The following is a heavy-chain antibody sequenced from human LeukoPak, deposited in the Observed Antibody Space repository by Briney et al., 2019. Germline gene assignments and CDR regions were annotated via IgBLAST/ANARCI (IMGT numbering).Heavy chain of an antibody. CDR2: INPNSGGT. Sequence: ASVKVSCKASGYTFTSYDINWVRQATGQGLEWMGWINPNSGGTNYAQKFQGRVTMTRDTSISTAYMELSRLRSDDTAVYYCARGIQDHLYDIVVVPAADDCDYWGQGTLVTVSS. J-gene: IGHJ4*02. D-gene: IGHD2-2*01. CDR3: ARGIQDHLYDIVVVPAADDCDY. V-gene: IGHV1-2*02. CDR1: GYTFTSYD.